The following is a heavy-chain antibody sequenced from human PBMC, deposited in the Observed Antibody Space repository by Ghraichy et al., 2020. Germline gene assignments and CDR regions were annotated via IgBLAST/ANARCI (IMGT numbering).Heavy chain of an antibody. D-gene: IGHD2-21*01. CDR3: ARRRYSSYYFDY. CDR1: GGSISSSSYY. CDR2: IYYSGST. V-gene: IGHV4-39*07. Sequence: SETLSLTCTVSGGSISSSSYYWGWIRQPPGKGLEWIGSIYYSGSTYYNPSLKSRVTISVDTSKNQFSLKLSSVTAADTAVYYCARRRYSSYYFDYWGQGTLVTVSS. J-gene: IGHJ4*02.